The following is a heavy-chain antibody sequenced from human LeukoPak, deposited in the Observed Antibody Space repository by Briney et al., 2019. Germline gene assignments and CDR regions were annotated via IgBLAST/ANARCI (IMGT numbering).Heavy chain of an antibody. Sequence: GGSLRLSCAASGFTFSSYWMHWVRQAPAKGLVWVLRINSDGSSTNYADSVKGRFTISRDNAKNTLYLQMNSLRAEDTAVYYCARTSWEDSSGYLFDYWGQGTLVTVSS. V-gene: IGHV3-74*01. CDR2: INSDGSST. D-gene: IGHD3-22*01. J-gene: IGHJ4*02. CDR3: ARTSWEDSSGYLFDY. CDR1: GFTFSSYW.